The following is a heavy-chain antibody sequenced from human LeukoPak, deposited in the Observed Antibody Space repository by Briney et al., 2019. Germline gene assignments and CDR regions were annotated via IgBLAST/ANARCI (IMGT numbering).Heavy chain of an antibody. CDR1: GFTFSSYW. V-gene: IGHV3-7*01. CDR2: IMQDGSEK. CDR3: AREGRYYYDSSGYYPYHFDY. Sequence: GGSLRLSCAASGFTFSSYWMSWVRQAPGKGLEWVANIMQDGSEKYYVDSVKGRFTISRDNAKNSLYLQMNSLRAEDTAVYYCAREGRYYYDSSGYYPYHFDYWGQGTLVTVSS. D-gene: IGHD3-22*01. J-gene: IGHJ4*02.